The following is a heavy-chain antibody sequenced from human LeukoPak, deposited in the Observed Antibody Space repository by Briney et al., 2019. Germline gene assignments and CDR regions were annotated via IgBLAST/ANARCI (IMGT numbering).Heavy chain of an antibody. CDR3: ARRSVECDAFDI. Sequence: SETLSLTCTVSGGSISSSSYYWGWIRQPPGKGLEWIGSIYYSGSNYYNTSLKSRVTISVATSKKQFSLKLSSVTAANTAVNNCARRSVECDAFDIWGQGTMVTVSS. V-gene: IGHV4-39*01. J-gene: IGHJ3*02. D-gene: IGHD3-10*01. CDR2: IYYSGSN. CDR1: GGSISSSSYY.